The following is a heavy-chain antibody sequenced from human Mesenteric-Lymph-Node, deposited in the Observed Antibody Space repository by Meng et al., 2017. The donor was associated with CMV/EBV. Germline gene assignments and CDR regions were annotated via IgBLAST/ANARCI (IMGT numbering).Heavy chain of an antibody. J-gene: IGHJ5*01. Sequence: SETLSLTCTVSGGSISSSSYYWGWIRQPPGKGLEWIGSIYYSGSTYYNPSLKSRVTISVDTSKNQFSLKLSSVTAADTAVYYCARDSRVSIFGVVILNWFDSWGQGTLVTVSS. V-gene: IGHV4-39*07. CDR3: ARDSRVSIFGVVILNWFDS. CDR2: IYYSGST. D-gene: IGHD3-3*01. CDR1: GGSISSSSYY.